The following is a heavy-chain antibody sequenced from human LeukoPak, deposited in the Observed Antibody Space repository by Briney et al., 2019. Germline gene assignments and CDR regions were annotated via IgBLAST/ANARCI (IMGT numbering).Heavy chain of an antibody. CDR1: GFTFRSFW. V-gene: IGHV3-74*01. D-gene: IGHD3-3*01. Sequence: GGALRLSCAASGFTFRSFWMHWVRQDPGKGLVWVSHMNGDGTSISYADSVKGRFTISRDNAKNTLYLQMNRLKAEDTAVYYCARSATDAFDIWGQGTMVTVSS. J-gene: IGHJ3*02. CDR2: MNGDGTSI. CDR3: ARSATDAFDI.